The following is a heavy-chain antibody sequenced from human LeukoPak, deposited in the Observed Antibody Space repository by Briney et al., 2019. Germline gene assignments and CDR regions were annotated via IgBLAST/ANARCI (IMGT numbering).Heavy chain of an antibody. Sequence: PGGSLRLSCGASGFTFSNYDMHWVRQATGKGLEWVSAIDTAGDTYYPGSVKGRFTISRENAKNSLYLQMNSLRAGDTAVYYCARTTVTSGPYWYFDLWGRGTLVTVSS. CDR1: GFTFSNYD. J-gene: IGHJ2*01. D-gene: IGHD4-17*01. V-gene: IGHV3-13*01. CDR2: IDTAGDT. CDR3: ARTTVTSGPYWYFDL.